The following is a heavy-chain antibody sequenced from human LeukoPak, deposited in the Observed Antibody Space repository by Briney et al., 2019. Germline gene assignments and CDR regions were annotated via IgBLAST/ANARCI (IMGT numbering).Heavy chain of an antibody. D-gene: IGHD4-11*01. CDR2: ISGSGGST. CDR3: TKVRSGSSNWALRVFDY. CDR1: GFTFSDYG. J-gene: IGHJ4*02. V-gene: IGHV3-23*01. Sequence: GGSLRLSCAASGFTFSDYGMHWVRQAPGKGLEWVSAISGSGGSTYYADSVKGRFTISRDNSKNTLYLQMNSLRAEDTAVYYCTKVRSGSSNWALRVFDYWGQGALVTVSS.